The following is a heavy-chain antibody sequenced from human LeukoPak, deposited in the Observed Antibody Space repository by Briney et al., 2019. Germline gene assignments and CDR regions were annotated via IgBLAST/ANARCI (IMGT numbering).Heavy chain of an antibody. V-gene: IGHV4-59*01. CDR2: IYYSGST. CDR3: ARSYSSSWYGDFQH. Sequence: SETLSLTCTVSGGSISSYYWSWTRQPPGKGLEWIGFIYYSGSTNYNPSLKSRVTISLDTSKNQFSLKLSSVTAADTAVYYCARSYSSSWYGDFQHWGQGTLVTVSS. J-gene: IGHJ1*01. D-gene: IGHD6-13*01. CDR1: GGSISSYY.